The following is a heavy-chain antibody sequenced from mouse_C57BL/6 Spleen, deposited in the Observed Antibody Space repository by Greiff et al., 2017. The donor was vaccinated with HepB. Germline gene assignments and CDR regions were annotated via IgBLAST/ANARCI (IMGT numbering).Heavy chain of an antibody. CDR3: ARRSWESYFDY. CDR1: GYTFTNYW. Sequence: QVHVKQSGAELVRPGTSVKMSCKASGYTFTNYWIGWAKQRPGHGLEWIGDIYPGGGYTNYNEKFKGKATLTADKSSSTAYMQFSSLTSEDSAIYYCARRSWESYFDYWGQGTTLTVSS. CDR2: IYPGGGYT. V-gene: IGHV1-63*01. J-gene: IGHJ2*01. D-gene: IGHD4-1*01.